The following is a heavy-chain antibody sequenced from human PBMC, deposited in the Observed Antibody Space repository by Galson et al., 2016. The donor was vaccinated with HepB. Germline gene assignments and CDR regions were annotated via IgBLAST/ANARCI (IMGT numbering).Heavy chain of an antibody. J-gene: IGHJ6*02. V-gene: IGHV4-59*01. D-gene: IGHD1-26*01. CDR2: IYYNGST. Sequence: LSLTCSVSGGSISPFYWSWIRQSPGEGLEWIAYIYYNGSTNSNPSLKSRITISLDTSKNQFSLKLRSVTTADTAIYYCARVGPNRYYYGMDVWGQGTTVTVSS. CDR1: GGSISPFY. CDR3: ARVGPNRYYYGMDV.